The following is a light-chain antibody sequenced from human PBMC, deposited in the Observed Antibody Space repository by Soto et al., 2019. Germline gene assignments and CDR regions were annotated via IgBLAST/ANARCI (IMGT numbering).Light chain of an antibody. V-gene: IGKV3-20*01. CDR1: QSVRSTY. J-gene: IGKJ1*01. CDR3: HQYNEWPRT. CDR2: GTS. Sequence: EIVLTQSPGTLSLSPGERATLSCRASQSVRSTYLAWYQQKFGQAPRLLIYGTSSRATGIPDRFSGSGSGTDLTLTISRLEPEDFAVYYCHQYNEWPRTFGQGTKVDIX.